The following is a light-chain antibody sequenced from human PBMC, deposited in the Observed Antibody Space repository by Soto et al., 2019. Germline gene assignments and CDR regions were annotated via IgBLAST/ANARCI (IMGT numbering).Light chain of an antibody. J-gene: IGKJ1*01. CDR3: QQYNDWPMT. Sequence: EIVMTQSPVTLSVSPGERATLSCRASQSVRSNLAWYQQKTGQAPSLLIYGAFTRATGIPARFSGTGSGTEFTLTISSLQSEDLALYYCQQYNDWPMTFGQGTKVEV. CDR2: GAF. V-gene: IGKV3-15*01. CDR1: QSVRSN.